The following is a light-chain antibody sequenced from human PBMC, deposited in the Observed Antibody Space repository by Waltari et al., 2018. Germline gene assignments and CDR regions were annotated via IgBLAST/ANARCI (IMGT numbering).Light chain of an antibody. CDR3: QQSYSNPRT. V-gene: IGKV1-39*01. J-gene: IGKJ1*01. CDR1: QTISTY. CDR2: GAS. Sequence: DIQMTQSPSSLSAAVGDSVTITCRASQTISTYLNWYLQKPGKAPKHLIFGASSLQSGVPSRFSGSGSGTDFTLSISGLQPDDFGTYYCQQSYSNPRTFGQGTKVDIK.